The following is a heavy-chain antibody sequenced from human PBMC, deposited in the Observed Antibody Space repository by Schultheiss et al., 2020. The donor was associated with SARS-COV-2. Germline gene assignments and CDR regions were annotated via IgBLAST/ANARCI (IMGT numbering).Heavy chain of an antibody. J-gene: IGHJ5*02. CDR1: GGSFSGYS. CDR3: ARGAKYGSGRFHP. D-gene: IGHD3-10*01. V-gene: IGHV4-34*01. Sequence: SETLSLTCAVYGGSFSGYSWSWIRQPPGKGLEWIGEMNHSGSTNYNPSLKSRVTISVDTSKNQFSLKLSSVTAADTAVDNCARGAKYGSGRFHPWGQGTLVTVSS. CDR2: MNHSGST.